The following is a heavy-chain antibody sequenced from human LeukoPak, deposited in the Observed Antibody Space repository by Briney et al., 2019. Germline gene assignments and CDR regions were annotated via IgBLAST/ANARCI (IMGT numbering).Heavy chain of an antibody. V-gene: IGHV4-34*01. Sequence: SETLSLTCSVSGGSVSGYYWSWIRQPPGKGLEWIGEINHSGSTNYNPSLKSRVTISVDTSKNQFSLKLSSVTAADTAVYYCARGPERYWGQGTLVTVSS. CDR3: ARGPERY. CDR2: INHSGST. J-gene: IGHJ4*02. CDR1: GGSVSGYY.